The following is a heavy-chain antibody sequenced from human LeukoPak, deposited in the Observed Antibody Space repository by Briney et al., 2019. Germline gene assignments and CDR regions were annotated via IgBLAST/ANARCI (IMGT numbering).Heavy chain of an antibody. Sequence: PPETLSLTCAVYGGSFSGYYWSWIRQPPGKGLEWMGEINHSGSTNYNPSLKSRVTISVDTSKNQFSLKLSSVTAADTAVYYCARGRWFDPWGEGTLVTVSS. CDR2: INHSGST. J-gene: IGHJ5*02. V-gene: IGHV4-34*01. CDR1: GGSFSGYY. CDR3: ARGRWFDP.